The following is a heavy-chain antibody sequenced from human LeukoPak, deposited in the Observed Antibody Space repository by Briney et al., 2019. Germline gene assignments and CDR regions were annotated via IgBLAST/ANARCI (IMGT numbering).Heavy chain of an antibody. CDR3: ARGPTYYDFWSGYYPTVSFDY. D-gene: IGHD3-3*01. CDR2: ISAYNGNT. CDR1: GYTFTSYA. V-gene: IGHV1-18*01. J-gene: IGHJ4*02. Sequence: GASVKVSCKASGYTFTSYAMHWVRQAPGQGLEWMGWISAYNGNTNYAQKLQGRVTMTTDTSTSTAYMELRSLRSDDTAVYYCARGPTYYDFWSGYYPTVSFDYWGQGTLVTVSS.